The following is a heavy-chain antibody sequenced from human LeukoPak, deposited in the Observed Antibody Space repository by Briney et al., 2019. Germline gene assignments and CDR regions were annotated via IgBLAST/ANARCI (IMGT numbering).Heavy chain of an antibody. D-gene: IGHD4/OR15-4a*01. J-gene: IGHJ4*02. CDR1: GFTFNNYA. V-gene: IGHV3-53*01. Sequence: GGSLRLSCAASGFTFNNYAMSWVRQAPGKGLEWVSVIYSDGSTYYADSVRGRFTISRDNSKNTLYLQMVGLRAEDTAMYYCARGRLVLSGYYFDYWGQGTLVTVSS. CDR2: IYSDGST. CDR3: ARGRLVLSGYYFDY.